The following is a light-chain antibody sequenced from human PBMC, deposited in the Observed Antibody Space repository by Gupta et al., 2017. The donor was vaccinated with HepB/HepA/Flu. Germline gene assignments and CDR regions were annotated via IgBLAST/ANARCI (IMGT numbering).Light chain of an antibody. Sequence: QSALTQPASVSGSPGQSITISCTGTSSDVGGYNYVSWYQQHPGKAPKLIIYDVNNRPSGVSNRFSASKSGNTASLTISGLQAEDEADYYYCSYTSTATRVFGGGTKLTV. CDR3: CSYTSTATRV. CDR2: DVN. CDR1: SSDVGGYNY. V-gene: IGLV2-14*01. J-gene: IGLJ3*02.